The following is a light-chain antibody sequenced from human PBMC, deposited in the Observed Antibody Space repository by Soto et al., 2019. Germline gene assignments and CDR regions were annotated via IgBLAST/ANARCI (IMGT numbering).Light chain of an antibody. V-gene: IGLV1-40*01. Sequence: QSVLTQPPSVSGAPGQTVTISCTGSSSNIGAGYDVQWYQQLPGTAPKLLIYGNVNRPSGVPDRFSGSRSGTSGSLAITGLQAEDEADYYYQSYDSSLSGGVFGTGTKVTVL. CDR2: GNV. CDR1: SSNIGAGYD. CDR3: QSYDSSLSGGV. J-gene: IGLJ1*01.